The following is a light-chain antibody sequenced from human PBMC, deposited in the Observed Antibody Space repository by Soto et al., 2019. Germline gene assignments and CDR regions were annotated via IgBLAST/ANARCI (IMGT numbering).Light chain of an antibody. Sequence: EIVLTPSPGPLSLSPGERATLSCRASQSVSSNYLAWYQQKPGQAHRLLIYCASSRATGIPDRFSGSGSGTDFSLTIIRLEPDDFAVYYCHQYCKLSPRTFGQGTQLEIK. CDR1: QSVSSNY. CDR2: CAS. V-gene: IGKV3-20*01. J-gene: IGKJ2*01. CDR3: HQYCKLSPRT.